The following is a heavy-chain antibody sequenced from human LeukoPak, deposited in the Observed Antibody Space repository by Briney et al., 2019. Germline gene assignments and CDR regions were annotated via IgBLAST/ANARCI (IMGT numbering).Heavy chain of an antibody. Sequence: GGSLRLSCAASGVTFSSYAMSWVRQAPGKGLEWVSVITGDGRSTYYADSVKGRFTISRDNSKNSLYLQMNSLRAEDTALYYCAKRSYDRGGPADWGQGTLVTVSS. J-gene: IGHJ4*02. D-gene: IGHD3-22*01. CDR2: ITGDGRST. CDR3: AKRSYDRGGPAD. V-gene: IGHV3-43*02. CDR1: GVTFSSYA.